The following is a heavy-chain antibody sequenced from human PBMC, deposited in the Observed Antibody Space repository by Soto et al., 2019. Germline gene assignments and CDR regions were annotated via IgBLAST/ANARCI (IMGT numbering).Heavy chain of an antibody. Sequence: GGSLRLSCAASGFTFSSYGMHWVRQAPGKGLEWVAVIWYDGSNKYYADSVKGRFTISRDNSKNTLYLQMNSLRAEDTAVYYCARDFDGSGSRPDAFDIWGQGTMVTVSS. D-gene: IGHD3-10*01. J-gene: IGHJ3*02. CDR2: IWYDGSNK. CDR1: GFTFSSYG. V-gene: IGHV3-33*01. CDR3: ARDFDGSGSRPDAFDI.